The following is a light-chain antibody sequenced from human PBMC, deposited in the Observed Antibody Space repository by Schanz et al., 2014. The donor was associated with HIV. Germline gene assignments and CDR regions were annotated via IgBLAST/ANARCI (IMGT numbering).Light chain of an antibody. Sequence: QSALTQPASVSGSPGQSITISCTGTSSDVGGYNYVSWYHQKPGKAPKLVIYEVSKRPSGVPDRFSGSKSGNTASLTVSGLLTEDEADYYCSSYAGSNNVIFGGGTKLTVL. CDR1: SSDVGGYNY. V-gene: IGLV2-8*01. J-gene: IGLJ2*01. CDR3: SSYAGSNNVI. CDR2: EVS.